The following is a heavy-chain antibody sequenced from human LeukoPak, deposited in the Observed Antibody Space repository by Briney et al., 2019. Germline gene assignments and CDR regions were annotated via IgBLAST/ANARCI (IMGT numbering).Heavy chain of an antibody. CDR2: IKHNGSS. V-gene: IGHV4-34*01. Sequence: SETLSLTCAVYGGTFRDSYWNWIRQTPGKGLEWIGEIKHNGSSTYTPSLKSRVTISVDTSKNQFSLRLNSVTAADTGVYYCARGPIGPTKWSFDVWDQGKLVTVSS. CDR1: GGTFRDSY. CDR3: ARGPIGPTKWSFDV. D-gene: IGHD1-26*01. J-gene: IGHJ3*01.